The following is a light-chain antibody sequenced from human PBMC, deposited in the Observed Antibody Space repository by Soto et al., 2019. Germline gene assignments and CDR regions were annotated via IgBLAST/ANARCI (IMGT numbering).Light chain of an antibody. J-gene: IGKJ1*01. CDR3: QQRYSWLRV. CDR2: SGY. Sequence: FVVTQSPDTLSLSPGERATLSCRASPSVSSSVAWYQHKPGQSPRLVIYSGYKRATGIAARFSGSGSGTDFTLTISGLEVDDFAIYYCQQRYSWLRVFGQGTKVEVK. V-gene: IGKV3-11*01. CDR1: PSVSSS.